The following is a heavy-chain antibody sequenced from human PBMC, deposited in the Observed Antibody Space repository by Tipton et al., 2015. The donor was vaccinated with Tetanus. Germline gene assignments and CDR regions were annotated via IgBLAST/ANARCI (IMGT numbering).Heavy chain of an antibody. CDR1: GGSISSYY. CDR2: IYYGGST. Sequence: TLSLTCTVSGGSISSYYWSWIRQPPGKGLEWVGSIYYGGSTYFNPSLRSRVTLSVDTSKNQFSLKLSSVTAADTAVYYCARIGWLQQNKPAFDIWGQGTVVTVSS. J-gene: IGHJ3*02. V-gene: IGHV4-59*01. D-gene: IGHD6-19*01. CDR3: ARIGWLQQNKPAFDI.